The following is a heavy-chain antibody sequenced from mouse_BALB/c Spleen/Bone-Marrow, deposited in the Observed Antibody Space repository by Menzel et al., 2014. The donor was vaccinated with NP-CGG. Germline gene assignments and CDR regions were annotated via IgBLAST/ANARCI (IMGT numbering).Heavy chain of an antibody. J-gene: IGHJ2*01. V-gene: IGHV1S81*02. CDR1: GYTSTSYW. Sequence: VQLVESGAELVKPGASVKLSCKASGYTSTSYWMHWVKQRPGQGLEWIGEINPSNGRTNYNEKFKSKATLTVDKSSSTAYMQLSSLTSEDSAVYYCARRTTTVVATDYWGQGTTLTVSS. D-gene: IGHD1-1*01. CDR2: INPSNGRT. CDR3: ARRTTTVVATDY.